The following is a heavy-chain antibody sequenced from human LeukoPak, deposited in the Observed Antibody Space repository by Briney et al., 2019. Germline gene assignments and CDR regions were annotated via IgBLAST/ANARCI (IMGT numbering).Heavy chain of an antibody. J-gene: IGHJ6*02. CDR3: ASGVRGDYYYYGMDV. Sequence: SETLSLTCAVYGGSFSGYYWSWIRQPPGKGLEWIGEINHSGSTNYNPSLKSRVTISVDTSKNQFSLKLSSVTAADTAVYYCASGVRGDYYYYGMDVWGQGTTVTVSS. CDR1: GGSFSGYY. CDR2: INHSGST. V-gene: IGHV4-34*01. D-gene: IGHD3-10*01.